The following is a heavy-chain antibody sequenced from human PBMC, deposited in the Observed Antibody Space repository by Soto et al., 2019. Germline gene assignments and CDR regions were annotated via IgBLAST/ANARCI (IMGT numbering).Heavy chain of an antibody. J-gene: IGHJ4*02. CDR3: ARAHCSGGSCYSDY. CDR2: INAGNGNT. D-gene: IGHD2-15*01. CDR1: GYTFTSYA. V-gene: IGHV1-3*01. Sequence: ASVKVSCTASGYTFTSYAMHWVRQAPGQRLEWMGWINAGNGNTKYSQKFQGRVTITRDTSASTAYMELSSLRSEDTAVYYCARAHCSGGSCYSDYWGQGTLVTVSS.